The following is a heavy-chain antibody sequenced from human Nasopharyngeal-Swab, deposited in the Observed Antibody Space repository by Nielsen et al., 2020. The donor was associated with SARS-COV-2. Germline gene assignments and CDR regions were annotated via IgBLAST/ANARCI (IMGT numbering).Heavy chain of an antibody. D-gene: IGHD3-22*01. V-gene: IGHV3-23*01. CDR1: GFTFSSYA. CDR2: ISGSGGST. J-gene: IGHJ3*02. Sequence: GDSLKISCEASGFTFSSYAMSWVRQAPGKGLEWVSAISGSGGSTYYADSVKGRFTISRDNSKNTLYLQMNSLRAEETAVYYCAKVISTYYYESSGYYYVAPHDAFDIWGQGTMVTVSS. CDR3: AKVISTYYYESSGYYYVAPHDAFDI.